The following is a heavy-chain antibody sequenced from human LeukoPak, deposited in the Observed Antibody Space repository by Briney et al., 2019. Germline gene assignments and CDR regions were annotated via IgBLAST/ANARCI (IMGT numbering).Heavy chain of an antibody. D-gene: IGHD3-22*01. CDR3: ARVPDRYYYDSSGYNY. CDR2: IYTSGST. V-gene: IGHV4-4*07. J-gene: IGHJ4*02. CDR1: GGSISSYY. Sequence: SETLSLTCTVSGGSISSYYWSRIRQPAGKGLEWIGRIYTSGSTNYNPSLKSRVTISVDKSKNQFSLKLSSVTAADTAVYYCARVPDRYYYDSSGYNYWGQGTLVTVSS.